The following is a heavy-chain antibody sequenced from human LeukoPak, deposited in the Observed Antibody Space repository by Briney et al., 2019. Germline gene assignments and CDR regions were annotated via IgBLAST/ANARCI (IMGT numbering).Heavy chain of an antibody. D-gene: IGHD6-19*01. V-gene: IGHV4-34*01. Sequence: KPSETLSLTCAVYGGSFSGYYWSWIRQPPGKGLEWIGEIYHSGSPNYNPSLKSRVIISVDTSKNQFSLKLSSVTAADTAVYYCARGKGYSSGWPLPDYYDGMDVWGQGTTFTVSS. CDR2: IYHSGSP. CDR1: GGSFSGYY. CDR3: ARGKGYSSGWPLPDYYDGMDV. J-gene: IGHJ6*02.